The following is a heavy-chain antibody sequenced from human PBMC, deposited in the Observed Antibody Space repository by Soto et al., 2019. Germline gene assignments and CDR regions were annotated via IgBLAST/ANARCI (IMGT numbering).Heavy chain of an antibody. V-gene: IGHV3-30-3*01. Sequence: QVQLVESGGGVVQPGRSLRLSCAASGFTFSSYAMHWVRQAPGKGLEWVAVISYDGSNKYYADSVKGRFTISRDNSKNTLYLQMNSLRAEETAVYYCARGGSHRYSHYGMDVWGQGTTVTVSS. J-gene: IGHJ6*02. D-gene: IGHD2-21*01. CDR3: ARGGSHRYSHYGMDV. CDR1: GFTFSSYA. CDR2: ISYDGSNK.